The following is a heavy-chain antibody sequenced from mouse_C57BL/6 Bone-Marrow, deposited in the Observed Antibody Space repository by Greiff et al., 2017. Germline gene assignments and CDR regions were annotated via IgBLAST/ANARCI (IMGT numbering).Heavy chain of an antibody. D-gene: IGHD1-1*01. CDR1: GYTFTYYY. J-gene: IGHJ1*03. CDR3: AGDYYGSSWYFDV. Sequence: VQLQQSGPELVKPGASVKISCKASGYTFTYYYMNWVKQSHGKSLEWIGDINPNNGGSSYNQKFRGKATLTVDKSSRTAYMELRSLTSEDSAVYYCAGDYYGSSWYFDVWGTGTTVTVSS. CDR2: INPNNGGS. V-gene: IGHV1-26*01.